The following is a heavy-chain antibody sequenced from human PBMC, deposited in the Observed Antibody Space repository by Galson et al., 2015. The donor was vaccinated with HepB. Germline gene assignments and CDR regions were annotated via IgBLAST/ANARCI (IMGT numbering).Heavy chain of an antibody. V-gene: IGHV3-15*07. CDR3: TTLFPDIVVVPAAISDY. J-gene: IGHJ4*02. Sequence: SLRLSCAASGFTFSNAWMNWVRQAPGKGLEWVGRIKSKTDGGTTDYAAPVKGRFTISRDDSKNTLYLQMNSLKTEDTAVYYCTTLFPDIVVVPAAISDYWGQGTLVTVSS. CDR1: GFTFSNAW. D-gene: IGHD2-2*02. CDR2: IKSKTDGGTT.